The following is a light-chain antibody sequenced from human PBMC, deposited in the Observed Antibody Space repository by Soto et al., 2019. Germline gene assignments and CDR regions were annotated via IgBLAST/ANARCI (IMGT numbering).Light chain of an antibody. J-gene: IGLJ2*01. CDR2: EDN. Sequence: NFMLTQPPSVSESPGKTVTISCTGSSGSIASNYVQWYQQRPGSAPTTVIYEDNQRPSGVPDRFSGSIDSSSNSASLTISGLKTEDEADYYCQSYDSSNVVFGGGTKVTVL. CDR3: QSYDSSNVV. CDR1: SGSIASNY. V-gene: IGLV6-57*02.